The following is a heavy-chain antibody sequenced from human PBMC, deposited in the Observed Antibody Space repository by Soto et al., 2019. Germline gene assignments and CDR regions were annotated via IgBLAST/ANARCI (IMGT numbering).Heavy chain of an antibody. D-gene: IGHD6-19*01. J-gene: IGHJ6*02. CDR3: ARGQVGYSSGWYPYYYGMDV. CDR1: GYTFTSYY. V-gene: IGHV1-46*01. Sequence: ASVKVSCKASGYTFTSYYMHWVRQAPGQGLEWMGIINPSGGSTSYAQKFQGRVTMTRDTSTSTVYMELSSLRSEDTAVYYCARGQVGYSSGWYPYYYGMDVWGQGTTVTVSS. CDR2: INPSGGST.